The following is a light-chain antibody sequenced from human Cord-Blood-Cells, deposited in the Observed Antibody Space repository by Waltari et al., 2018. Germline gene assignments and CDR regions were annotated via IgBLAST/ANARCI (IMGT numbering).Light chain of an antibody. CDR1: KLGDKY. V-gene: IGLV3-1*01. CDR2: QDS. CDR3: QAGDSSTAWV. Sequence: SYELPQPPSVSVSPGQTASITCSGDKLGDKYACWYQQKPGQSPVLVIYQDSKRPSGIPERFSRSNTRNTATLPISGTQAMDEADYYCQAGDSSTAWVCGGATRLTVL. J-gene: IGLJ3*02.